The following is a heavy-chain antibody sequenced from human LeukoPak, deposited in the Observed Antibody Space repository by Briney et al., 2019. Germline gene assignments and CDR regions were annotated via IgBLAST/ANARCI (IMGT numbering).Heavy chain of an antibody. CDR1: GGSISSSSYY. V-gene: IGHV4-39*07. J-gene: IGHJ4*02. CDR3: ALGANPDSGNSQFDY. Sequence: PSETLSLTCTVSGGSISSSSYYWGWFRQPPGKGLEWIGSFYYSGSTYYSPSLKSRVTISVDTSKNQFSLKLSSVTAADTAVYYCALGANPDSGNSQFDYWGQGTLVTVSS. D-gene: IGHD4/OR15-4a*01. CDR2: FYYSGST.